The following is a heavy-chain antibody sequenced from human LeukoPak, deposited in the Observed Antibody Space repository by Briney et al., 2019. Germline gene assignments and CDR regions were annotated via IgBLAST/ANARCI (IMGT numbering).Heavy chain of an antibody. D-gene: IGHD3-3*01. CDR1: GGTFSSYA. J-gene: IGHJ5*02. V-gene: IGHV1-69*01. CDR3: ATSDFWSGYYVRIDP. CDR2: IIPIFGTA. Sequence: ASVKVSCKASGGTFSSYAISWVRQAPGQGLEWMGGIIPIFGTANYAQKFQGRVTITADESTSTAYMELSSLRSEDTAVYYCATSDFWSGYYVRIDPWGQGTLVTVSS.